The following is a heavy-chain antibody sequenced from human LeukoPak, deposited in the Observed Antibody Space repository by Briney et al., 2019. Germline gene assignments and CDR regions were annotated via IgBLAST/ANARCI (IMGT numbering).Heavy chain of an antibody. D-gene: IGHD6-13*01. Sequence: SETLSLTCSVSGGSISSNTYYWGWIRQPPGKGLECIATIYYTGGTYYNPSLKSRVAISVDTSKNQFSLRLSSVTAADTAVYYCARGYSSRGDFDYWGQGTLVTVSS. CDR3: ARGYSSRGDFDY. CDR2: IYYTGGT. J-gene: IGHJ4*02. CDR1: GGSISSNTYY. V-gene: IGHV4-39*01.